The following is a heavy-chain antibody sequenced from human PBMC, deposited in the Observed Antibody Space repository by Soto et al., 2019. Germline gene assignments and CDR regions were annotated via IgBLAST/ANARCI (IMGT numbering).Heavy chain of an antibody. Sequence: GGSLRLSCAASGFTFSNAWMSWVRQAPGKGLEWVGRIKSKTDGGTTDYAAPVKGRFTISRDDSKNTLYLQMNSLKTEDTAVYYCTTDLSYSGYVFDGREQIYSDYWGQGTLVTVSS. J-gene: IGHJ4*02. CDR2: IKSKTDGGTT. CDR3: TTDLSYSGYVFDGREQIYSDY. D-gene: IGHD5-12*01. V-gene: IGHV3-15*01. CDR1: GFTFSNAW.